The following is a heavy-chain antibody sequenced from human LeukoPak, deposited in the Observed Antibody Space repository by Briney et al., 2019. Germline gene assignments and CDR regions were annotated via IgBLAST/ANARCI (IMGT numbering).Heavy chain of an antibody. J-gene: IGHJ5*02. V-gene: IGHV1-2*02. D-gene: IGHD3-3*01. CDR3: ARDLQGEFLEWLSSSYWFDP. CDR1: GYTFTGYY. CDR2: INPNSGGT. Sequence: ASVKVSCKASGYTFTGYYMHWVRQAPGQGLEWMGWINPNSGGTNYAQKFQGRVTMTRVTSISTAYMELSRLRSDDTAVYYCARDLQGEFLEWLSSSYWFDPWGQGTLVTVSS.